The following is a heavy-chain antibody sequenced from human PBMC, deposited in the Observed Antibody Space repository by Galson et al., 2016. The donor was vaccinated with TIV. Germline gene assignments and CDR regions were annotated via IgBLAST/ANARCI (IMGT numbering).Heavy chain of an antibody. V-gene: IGHV1-69*13. CDR2: IIPIFAIA. J-gene: IGHJ5*02. CDR1: GGTFSNYA. Sequence: SVKVSCKASGGTFSNYAISWVRQAPGQGLEWMGGIIPIFAIANYPQKFQGRVTITADESTTTAYMELSSLRSEDTAVYYCARALQDWWGSPDWFDPWGQGTLVTVSS. D-gene: IGHD2-21*01. CDR3: ARALQDWWGSPDWFDP.